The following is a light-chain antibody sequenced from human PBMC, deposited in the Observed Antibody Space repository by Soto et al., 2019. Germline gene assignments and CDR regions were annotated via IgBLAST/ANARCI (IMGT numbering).Light chain of an antibody. CDR1: QSVSSSY. V-gene: IGKV3D-20*02. CDR3: QQRNMWPIT. Sequence: EIVLTQSPGTLSLSPGERATLSCRASQSVSSSYLAWYQQKPGQAPRLLIYGTSNRATGIPDRFSGSGSGTDFTLTISSLEPEDSAVYYCQQRNMWPITFGQGTRLEIK. J-gene: IGKJ5*01. CDR2: GTS.